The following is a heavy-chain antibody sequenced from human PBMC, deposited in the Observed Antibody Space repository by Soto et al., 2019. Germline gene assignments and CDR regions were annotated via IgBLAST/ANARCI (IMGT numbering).Heavy chain of an antibody. D-gene: IGHD3-3*01. V-gene: IGHV1-18*01. CDR1: GYTFTSYG. J-gene: IGHJ4*02. CDR3: ARDRAGTIFGVVISFDY. Sequence: GASVKVSCKASGYTFTSYGISWVRQAPGQGLEWMGWISAYNGNTNYAQKLQGRVTMTTDTSTSTAYMELRSLRSDDTAVYYCARDRAGTIFGVVISFDYWGQGTLVTVSS. CDR2: ISAYNGNT.